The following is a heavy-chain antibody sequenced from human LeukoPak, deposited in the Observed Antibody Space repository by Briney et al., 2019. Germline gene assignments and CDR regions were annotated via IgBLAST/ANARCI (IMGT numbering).Heavy chain of an antibody. D-gene: IGHD3-16*01. CDR1: GYSISSGYD. CDR2: ISQSGNT. CDR3: ARSEINDYFKY. J-gene: IGHJ4*02. Sequence: PSETLSLTCTVSGYSISSGYDWGWMRPAPGKGLEWLGSISQSGNTYNNPSLKSRVTLSVDTSKNQVSLKLTSVSAADTAVYYCARSEINDYFKYWGPGILVTVST. V-gene: IGHV4-38-2*02.